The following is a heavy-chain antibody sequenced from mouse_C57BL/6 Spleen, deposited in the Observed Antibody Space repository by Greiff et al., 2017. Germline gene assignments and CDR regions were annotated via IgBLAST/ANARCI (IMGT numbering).Heavy chain of an antibody. CDR2: ISYDGSN. D-gene: IGHD1-1*01. J-gene: IGHJ3*01. CDR1: GYSITSGYY. V-gene: IGHV3-6*01. Sequence: EVQLQESGPGLVKPSQSLSLTCSVTGYSITSGYYWNWIRQFPGNKLEWMGYISYDGSNNYNPSLKNRISITRDTSKNQFFLKLNSVTTEDTATYYCARTTVGPLGGWGQGTLVTVSA. CDR3: ARTTVGPLGG.